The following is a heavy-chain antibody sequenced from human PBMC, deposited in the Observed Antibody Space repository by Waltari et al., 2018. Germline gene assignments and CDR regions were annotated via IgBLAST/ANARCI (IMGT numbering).Heavy chain of an antibody. V-gene: IGHV4-38-2*01. D-gene: IGHD4-17*01. Sequence: QVQLQESGPGLVKPSETLSLTCAVSGYSISSGYYWGWIRQPPGKGLEWIGSIYHSGSTYYTPSLKSRVTISVDTSKNQFSLKLSSVTAADTAVYYCARRMTDYGGEYFQHWGQGTLVTVSS. J-gene: IGHJ1*01. CDR3: ARRMTDYGGEYFQH. CDR2: IYHSGST. CDR1: GYSISSGYY.